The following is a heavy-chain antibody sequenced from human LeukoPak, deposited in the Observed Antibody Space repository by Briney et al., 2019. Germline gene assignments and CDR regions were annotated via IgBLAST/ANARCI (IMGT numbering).Heavy chain of an antibody. J-gene: IGHJ4*02. CDR3: AREPLEGVRGVIVY. CDR1: GGSISSYY. D-gene: IGHD3-10*01. CDR2: IYTSGST. Sequence: SETLSLTCTVSGGSISSYYWSWIRQPAGKGLEWTGRIYTSGSTNYNPSLKSRVTMSVDTSKNQFSLKLSSVTAADTAVYYCAREPLEGVRGVIVYWGQGTLVTVSS. V-gene: IGHV4-4*07.